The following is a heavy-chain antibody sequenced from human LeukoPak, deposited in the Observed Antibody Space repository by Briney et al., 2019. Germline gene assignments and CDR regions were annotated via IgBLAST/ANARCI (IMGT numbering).Heavy chain of an antibody. CDR3: ARAGEYCSGGSCYSGVYFDY. CDR1: GGTFSTYA. D-gene: IGHD2-15*01. Sequence: SVKVSCKASGGTFSTYAVSWVRQAPGQGLEWMGGIIPIFGKADYAQKFQDRVTITADESTSTAYMGLSSLRSEDTALYYCARAGEYCSGGSCYSGVYFDYWGQGTLVTVSS. J-gene: IGHJ4*02. CDR2: IIPIFGKA. V-gene: IGHV1-69*13.